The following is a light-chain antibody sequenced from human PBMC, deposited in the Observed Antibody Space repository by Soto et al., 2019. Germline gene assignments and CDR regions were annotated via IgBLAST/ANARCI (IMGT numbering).Light chain of an antibody. V-gene: IGLV2-14*01. Sequence: QSVLAQPASVSGSPGQSITISCTGTSSDVGGYNYVSWYQQHPGKAPKLMIYEVSNRPSGVPNRFSGSKSGNTASLTISGLQAEDEADYYCSSYTSSSTLVFGTGPKGTVL. CDR1: SSDVGGYNY. J-gene: IGLJ1*01. CDR2: EVS. CDR3: SSYTSSSTLV.